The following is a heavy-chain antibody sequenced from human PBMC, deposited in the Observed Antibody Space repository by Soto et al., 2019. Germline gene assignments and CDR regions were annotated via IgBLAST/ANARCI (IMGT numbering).Heavy chain of an antibody. J-gene: IGHJ3*02. CDR2: IIPNNGTT. V-gene: IGHV1-18*01. CDR3: ARGNSSGWYYAFDI. Sequence: GASVKVSCKASGYTFTSYGVSWVRQAPGQGLEWMGWIIPNNGTTNYAQKFQGRVTMTTDKSTSTAYMELSSLRSEDTAVYYCARGNSSGWYYAFDIWGQGTMVTVSS. CDR1: GYTFTSYG. D-gene: IGHD6-19*01.